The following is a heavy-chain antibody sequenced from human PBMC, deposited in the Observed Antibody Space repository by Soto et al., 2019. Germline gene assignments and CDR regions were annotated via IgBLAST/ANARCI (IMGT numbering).Heavy chain of an antibody. J-gene: IGHJ4*02. CDR2: IDPSDSQT. CDR1: GYSFAGYW. D-gene: IGHD3-22*01. Sequence: GESLKISCKGSGYSFAGYWITWVRQKPGKGLEWMGRIDPSDSQTYYSPSFRGHVTISATKSITTVFLQWSSLRASDTAMYYCARQIYDSDTGPNFQYYFNSWGQGTPVTVSS. CDR3: ARQIYDSDTGPNFQYYFNS. V-gene: IGHV5-10-1*01.